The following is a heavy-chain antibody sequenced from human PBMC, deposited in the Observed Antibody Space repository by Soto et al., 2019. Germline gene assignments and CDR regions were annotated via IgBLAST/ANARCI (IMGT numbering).Heavy chain of an antibody. J-gene: IGHJ4*02. D-gene: IGHD4-17*01. CDR2: INPTRGGT. V-gene: IGHV1-2*02. Sequence: QVQLVQSGAEVKKPGASVKVSCKTSGYTFAAYYIHWIRQAPGQGLEWMGWINPTRGGTAYAQNFQDRITMTRDTSISTAYMELRRLNSDDTAVYYCARDPDYGDYWGYFFDSWGQGTPVTVSS. CDR1: GYTFAAYY. CDR3: ARDPDYGDYWGYFFDS.